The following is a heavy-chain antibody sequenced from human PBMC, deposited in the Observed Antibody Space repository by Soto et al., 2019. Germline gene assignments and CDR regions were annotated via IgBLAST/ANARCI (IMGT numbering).Heavy chain of an antibody. CDR1: GGTFSSYA. D-gene: IGHD3-10*01. J-gene: IGHJ5*02. V-gene: IGHV1-69*13. CDR2: IIPIFGTA. CDR3: ARDRYGSGSYHLGALLGPSDWFDP. Sequence: SVKVSCKASGGTFSSYAISWLRQAPGQGLEWMGGIIPIFGTANYAQKFQGRVTITADESTSTAYMELSSLRSEDTAVYYCARDRYGSGSYHLGALLGPSDWFDPWGQVTLVTVCS.